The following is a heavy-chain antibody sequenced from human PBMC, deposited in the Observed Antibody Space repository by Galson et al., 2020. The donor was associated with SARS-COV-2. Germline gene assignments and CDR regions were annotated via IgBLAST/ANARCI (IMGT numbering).Heavy chain of an antibody. Sequence: GGSLRLSCAASGFTFDDYAIHWVRQAPGKGPEWVSGISWNSGMIGYADSVKGRFTISRDNAKNLVSLQMTSLRVDDTALYYCAKEGKMTTALDSWGQGTQVTVSS. V-gene: IGHV3-9*01. CDR3: AKEGKMTTALDS. CDR1: GFTFDDYA. D-gene: IGHD5-18*01. CDR2: ISWNSGMI. J-gene: IGHJ4*02.